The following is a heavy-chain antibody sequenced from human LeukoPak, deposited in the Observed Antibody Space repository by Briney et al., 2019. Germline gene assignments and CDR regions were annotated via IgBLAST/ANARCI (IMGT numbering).Heavy chain of an antibody. J-gene: IGHJ4*02. CDR2: IDHEDGET. D-gene: IGHD3-3*01. CDR1: GYTLTAYY. V-gene: IGHV1-69-2*01. Sequence: ASVKLSCKVSGYTLTAYYMHWVQQPHGKGLGWMGLIDHEDGETIYAEKFQGRVTITADTSTDTAYRELSSLRSEDTAVYYCATKSQAHGDYDFPYWGQGTLVTVSS. CDR3: ATKSQAHGDYDFPY.